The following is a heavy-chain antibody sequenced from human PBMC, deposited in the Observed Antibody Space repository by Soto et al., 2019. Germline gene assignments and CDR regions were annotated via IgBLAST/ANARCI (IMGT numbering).Heavy chain of an antibody. CDR3: ARPSPRYEYCSSTSCLLRYGMDV. CDR1: GYSFTSYW. CDR2: IYPGDSDT. V-gene: IGHV5-51*01. Sequence: PGESLKISCKGSGYSFTSYWIGWVRQMPGKGLEWMGIIYPGDSDTRYSPSFQGQVTISADKSISTAYLQWSSLKASDTAMYYCARPSPRYEYCSSTSCLLRYGMDVWGQGTTVTVSS. J-gene: IGHJ6*02. D-gene: IGHD2-2*01.